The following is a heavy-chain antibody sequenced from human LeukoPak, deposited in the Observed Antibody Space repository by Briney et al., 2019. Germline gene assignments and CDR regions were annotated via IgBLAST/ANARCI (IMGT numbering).Heavy chain of an antibody. CDR1: GFTFSSYG. D-gene: IGHD1-26*01. V-gene: IGHV3-33*01. CDR2: IWYDGSNK. Sequence: GRSLRLSCAASGFTFSSYGMHWVRQAPGKGLEWVAVIWYDGSNKYYADSVKGRFTISRDNSKNTLYLQMNSLKTEDTAVYYCTTDRVDVIGYSGTYYNAFDIWGQGTMVTVSS. J-gene: IGHJ3*02. CDR3: TTDRVDVIGYSGTYYNAFDI.